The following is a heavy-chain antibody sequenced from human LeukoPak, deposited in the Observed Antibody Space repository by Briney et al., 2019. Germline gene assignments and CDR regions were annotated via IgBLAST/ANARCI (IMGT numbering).Heavy chain of an antibody. V-gene: IGHV3-23*01. CDR1: GFAFSSYA. Sequence: GGSLRLSCAASGFAFSSYAMSWVRQAPGKGLEWASAISTSGGNTYYADSVKGRFTISRDNSRNTVYLQMNSLRAEDTAVYYCAKDLGGSYDLWHCWGQGTLVTVSS. CDR2: ISTSGGNT. J-gene: IGHJ4*02. D-gene: IGHD1-26*01. CDR3: AKDLGGSYDLWHC.